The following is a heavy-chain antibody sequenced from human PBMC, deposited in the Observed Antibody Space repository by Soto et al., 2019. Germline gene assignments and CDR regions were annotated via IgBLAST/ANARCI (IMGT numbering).Heavy chain of an antibody. CDR1: GCNFSGYA. D-gene: IGHD5-18*01. J-gene: IGHJ4*02. CDR3: ARDNDVGYSYGYYCFDY. CDR2: IIPIFGTA. V-gene: IGHV1-69*19. Sequence: VKIACKAAGCNFSGYAISWVRQAPEQGLEWMGGIIPIFGTANYAQKFQGRVTITADESTSTAYMELSSLRSEDTAVYYCARDNDVGYSYGYYCFDYRGQRPLGTVSS.